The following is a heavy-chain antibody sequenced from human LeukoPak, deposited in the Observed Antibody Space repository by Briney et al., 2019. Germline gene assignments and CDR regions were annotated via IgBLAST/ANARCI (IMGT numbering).Heavy chain of an antibody. Sequence: XSYXXSWVRQAAXKXXEWVSAISGRDSNTYYADSVKGRFTISXXTSXXTLYLQMNRLRAEDTAVYYXXXXXXXXXXXXXPDXGQXXXXTVSS. CDR3: XXXXXXXXXXXXPD. CDR2: ISGRDSNT. CDR1: XSYX. J-gene: IGHJ1*01. V-gene: IGHV3-23*01.